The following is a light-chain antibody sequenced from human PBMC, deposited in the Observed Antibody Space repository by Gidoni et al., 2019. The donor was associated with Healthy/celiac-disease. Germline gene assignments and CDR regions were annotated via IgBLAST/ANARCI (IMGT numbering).Light chain of an antibody. CDR1: QSISSW. CDR3: QQYNSYSPYT. V-gene: IGKV1-5*01. J-gene: IGKJ2*01. CDR2: DAS. Sequence: DIQMTQSPSTLSASVGDRVTITCRASQSISSWLAWYQQKTGKAPKLLIYDASSLESGVPSRFSGSGSGTEFTHTISSLQPDDFATYYCQQYNSYSPYTFGQGTKLEIK.